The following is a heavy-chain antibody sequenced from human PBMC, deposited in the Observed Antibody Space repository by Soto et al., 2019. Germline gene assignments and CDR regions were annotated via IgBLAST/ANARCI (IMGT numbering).Heavy chain of an antibody. V-gene: IGHV3-23*01. CDR3: AKTASMTIRDGFDH. CDR1: GFTFSSYA. CDR2: ISGSGSNP. Sequence: EVQVLESGGGLVQPGGSLRLSCAASGFTFSSYAMSWVRQAPGQGLEWVSAISGSGSNPYYADSVKGRFTISRDNSKNTLYLHMNSLRAEDTSLYSCAKTASMTIRDGFDHWGQGTLVTVSS. D-gene: IGHD4-17*01. J-gene: IGHJ4*02.